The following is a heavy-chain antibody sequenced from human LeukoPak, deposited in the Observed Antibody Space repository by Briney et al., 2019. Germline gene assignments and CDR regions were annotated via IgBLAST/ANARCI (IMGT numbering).Heavy chain of an antibody. CDR2: ITNGGSTI. CDR3: ARSIGLTGGGVDV. Sequence: GGSLRLSCAASGFTFSSYAMSWVRQAPGKGLEWVSYITNGGSTIHHADSVKGRFTISRDNAKKTLYLQMNSLRAEDTAVYYCARSIGLTGGGVDVWGQGTTVTVSS. V-gene: IGHV3-48*04. CDR1: GFTFSSYA. J-gene: IGHJ6*02. D-gene: IGHD3-9*01.